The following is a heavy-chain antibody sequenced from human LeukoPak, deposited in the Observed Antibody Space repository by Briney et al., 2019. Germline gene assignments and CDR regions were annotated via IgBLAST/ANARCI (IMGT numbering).Heavy chain of an antibody. CDR1: GYTFTSYY. CDR3: ARGVNYYGSGTIDY. D-gene: IGHD3-10*01. V-gene: IGHV1-8*01. CDR2: MNPNRGNT. J-gene: IGHJ4*02. Sequence: ASVKVSCKASGYTFTSYYINWVRPATGQGLEWMGWMNPNRGNTGYAQKFQDRGTMTRNTSISTAYMELSSLRSEDTAVYYCARGVNYYGSGTIDYWGQGTLVTVSS.